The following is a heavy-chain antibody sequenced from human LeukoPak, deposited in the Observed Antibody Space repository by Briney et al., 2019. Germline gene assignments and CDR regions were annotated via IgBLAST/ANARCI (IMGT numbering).Heavy chain of an antibody. CDR2: IGTAGDP. CDR1: GFTFSSYD. V-gene: IGHV3-13*05. Sequence: GGSLRLSCAASGFTFSSYDMHWVRQATGKGLEWVSAIGTAGDPYYPGSVKGRFTISRENAKNSLYLQMNSLRVGDTAVYYCARGGYCSGGSCPKDYYYGMDVWGQGTTVTVSS. D-gene: IGHD2-15*01. J-gene: IGHJ6*02. CDR3: ARGGYCSGGSCPKDYYYGMDV.